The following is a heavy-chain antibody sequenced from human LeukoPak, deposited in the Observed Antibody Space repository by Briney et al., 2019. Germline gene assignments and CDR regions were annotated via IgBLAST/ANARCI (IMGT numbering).Heavy chain of an antibody. V-gene: IGHV1-69*04. CDR1: GGTFSSYA. CDR3: AREGPSYSSSSGYFDY. CDR2: IIPILGIA. Sequence: SVKVSCKASGGTFSSYAISWVRQAPGQGLEWMGRIIPILGIANYARKFQGRVTITADKSTSTAYMELSSLRSEDTAVYYCAREGPSYSSSSGYFDYWGQGTLVTVSS. J-gene: IGHJ4*02. D-gene: IGHD6-13*01.